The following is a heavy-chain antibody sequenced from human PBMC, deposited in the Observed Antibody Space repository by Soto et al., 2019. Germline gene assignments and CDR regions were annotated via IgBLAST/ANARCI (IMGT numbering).Heavy chain of an antibody. CDR3: ARLPFFWGWFDC. D-gene: IGHD3-16*01. J-gene: IGHJ5*01. CDR1: GIVFSDY. CDR2: ISGSGRTI. V-gene: IGHV3-11*01. Sequence: QVQLVESGGGLVKPGGSLRLSCAASGIVFSDYMSWVRQAPGKGLEWLSYISGSGRTIYSADSVKGRFTISRDNATNSMYLQMSSVITEDTAVYYCARLPFFWGWFDCWGLGTLVTVSS.